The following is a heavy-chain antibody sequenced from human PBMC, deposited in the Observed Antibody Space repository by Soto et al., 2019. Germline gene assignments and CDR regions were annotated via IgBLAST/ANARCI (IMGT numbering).Heavy chain of an antibody. J-gene: IGHJ5*02. V-gene: IGHV1-46*01. CDR2: INPLGFST. Sequence: QVQLVQSGAEVKKPGASVKVSCKASGYTFTSYNMHWVRQAPGQGLEWVGMINPLGFSTTYAQKFGGRVTITRDTSTYIVYRELTNLGSEDRAVYCCAGAQGRFGELYGFDPWAQGTLVPVSS. D-gene: IGHD3-10*01. CDR3: AGAQGRFGELYGFDP. CDR1: GYTFTSYN.